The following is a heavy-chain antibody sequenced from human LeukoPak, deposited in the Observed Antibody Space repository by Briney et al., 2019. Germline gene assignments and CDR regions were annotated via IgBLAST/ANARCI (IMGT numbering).Heavy chain of an antibody. V-gene: IGHV3-74*01. CDR3: VRDGDDFNFDY. D-gene: IGHD5-24*01. CDR1: GFTFRSHW. CDR2: VKGDGSFT. J-gene: IGHJ4*02. Sequence: GGSLRLSCAASGFTFRSHWMHWVRQAPGKGLVWVSRVKGDGSFTNYADSVYGRFTISRDNAKNTLYLHMHSLRVEDTAVYYCVRDGDDFNFDYWGQGSLVTVSS.